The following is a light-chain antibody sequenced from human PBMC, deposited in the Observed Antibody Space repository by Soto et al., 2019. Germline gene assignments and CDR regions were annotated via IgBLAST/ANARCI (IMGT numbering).Light chain of an antibody. CDR2: DAS. CDR1: QNIRSR. Sequence: DFQMTQSPSTLSASVGDRVTITCRASQNIRSRLAWFQQKPGKAPKLLIYDASSLESGVPQRFSGSGSGTEFTLTISSLQTDDFSTYSCQQYHSYWTFDQGTKVE. CDR3: QQYHSYWT. J-gene: IGKJ1*01. V-gene: IGKV1-5*01.